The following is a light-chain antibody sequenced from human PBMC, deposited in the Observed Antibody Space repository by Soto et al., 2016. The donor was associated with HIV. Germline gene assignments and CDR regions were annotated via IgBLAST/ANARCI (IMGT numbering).Light chain of an antibody. CDR1: NIGSKS. CDR3: QVWDSTSDHPRV. J-gene: IGLJ1*01. Sequence: SYVLTQPPSVSVAPGKTAKISCGGNNIGSKSVHWYQQKPGQAPVLVVYDDTDRPSGIPERFSGSKSENTATLTISRVEPGDEADYYCQVWDSTSDHPRVFGAGTKVTVL. CDR2: DDT. V-gene: IGLV3-21*03.